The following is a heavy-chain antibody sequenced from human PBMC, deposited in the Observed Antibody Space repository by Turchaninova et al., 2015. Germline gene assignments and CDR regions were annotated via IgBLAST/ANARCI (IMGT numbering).Heavy chain of an antibody. D-gene: IGHD6-19*01. Sequence: QVQLPESGPGLVKPSETLSLPCTVSGGPGRRGSYYWSWIRQPPGKGLEWIGYIYFSGSTNYNPSLKSRVTIAVDTSKNQFSLKLNSVTAADTAVYYCARSRSTRIIVADHFDYWGQGTLVTVSS. CDR3: ARSRSTRIIVADHFDY. J-gene: IGHJ4*02. V-gene: IGHV4-61*01. CDR1: GGPGRRGSYY. CDR2: IYFSGST.